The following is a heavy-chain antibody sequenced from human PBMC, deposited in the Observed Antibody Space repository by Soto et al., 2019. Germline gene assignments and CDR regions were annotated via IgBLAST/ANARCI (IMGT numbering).Heavy chain of an antibody. Sequence: QVQLQESGPGLVKPSQTLSLTCTVSGGSISSGGYYWTWIRQHPGKGLEWIGYIYYSGITFYNPFLKSRVTISVETSTNQFSLKLNSGTAAATAVYYCAIDEVQGLAAGGRFDYWGQGTLVTVSS. CDR1: GGSISSGGYY. D-gene: IGHD6-13*01. J-gene: IGHJ4*02. CDR3: AIDEVQGLAAGGRFDY. V-gene: IGHV4-31*03. CDR2: IYYSGIT.